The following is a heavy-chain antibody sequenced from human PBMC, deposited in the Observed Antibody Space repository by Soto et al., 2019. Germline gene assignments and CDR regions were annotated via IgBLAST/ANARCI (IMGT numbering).Heavy chain of an antibody. CDR1: GFTFSSYA. CDR3: ARDLYYYDSGSYSYYYYYYGMDV. Sequence: GGSLRLSCAASGFTFSSYAMHWVRQAPGKGLEWVAVISYDGSNKYYADSVKGRFTISRDNSKNTLYLQMNSLRAEDTAVYYCARDLYYYDSGSYSYYYYYYGMDVWGQGTTVTVSS. D-gene: IGHD3-10*01. CDR2: ISYDGSNK. J-gene: IGHJ6*02. V-gene: IGHV3-30-3*01.